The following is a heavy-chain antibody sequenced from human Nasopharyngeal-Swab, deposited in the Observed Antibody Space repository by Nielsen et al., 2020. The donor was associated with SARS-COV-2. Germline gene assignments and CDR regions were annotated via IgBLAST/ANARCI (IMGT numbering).Heavy chain of an antibody. V-gene: IGHV3-48*03. CDR2: ISSSGSTI. CDR3: ARDYRTYYYDSSGYYASYYYGMDV. J-gene: IGHJ6*02. Sequence: GGSLRLSCAASGFSFRSYEMNWVRQAPGKGLEWVSYISSSGSTIYYADSVKGRFTISRDNAKNSLNLQMNSLRAEDTAVYYCARDYRTYYYDSSGYYASYYYGMDVWGQGTTVTVSS. D-gene: IGHD3-22*01. CDR1: GFSFRSYE.